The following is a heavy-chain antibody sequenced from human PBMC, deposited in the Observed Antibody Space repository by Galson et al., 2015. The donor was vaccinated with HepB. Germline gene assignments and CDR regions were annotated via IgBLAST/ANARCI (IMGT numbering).Heavy chain of an antibody. Sequence: SLRLSCAASGFTFSNAWMSWVRQAPGKGLEWVGRIKSKTDGGTTDYAAPVKGRFTISRDDSKNTLYLQMKSLKTEDTAVYYCTTDLGGMARGVIIYYDYYGMDVWGQGTTVTVSS. CDR2: IKSKTDGGTT. J-gene: IGHJ6*02. CDR1: GFTFSNAW. D-gene: IGHD3-10*01. CDR3: TTDLGGMARGVIIYYDYYGMDV. V-gene: IGHV3-15*01.